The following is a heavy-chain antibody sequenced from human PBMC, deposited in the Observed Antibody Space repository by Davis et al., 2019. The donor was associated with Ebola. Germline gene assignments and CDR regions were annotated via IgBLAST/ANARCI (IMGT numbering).Heavy chain of an antibody. J-gene: IGHJ6*04. V-gene: IGHV1-8*02. CDR3: ATLWFGELLGMDV. CDR1: GYTFTSYG. CDR2: MNPNSGNT. Sequence: AASVKVSCKASGYTFTSYGISWVRQATGQGLEWMGWMNPNSGNTGYAQKFQGRVTMTRENSMSTAYMELSRLRSDDTAVYYCATLWFGELLGMDVWGKGTTVTVSS. D-gene: IGHD3-10*01.